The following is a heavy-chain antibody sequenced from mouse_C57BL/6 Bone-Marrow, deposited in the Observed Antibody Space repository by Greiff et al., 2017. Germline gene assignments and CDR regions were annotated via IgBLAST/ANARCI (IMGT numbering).Heavy chain of an antibody. V-gene: IGHV1-18*01. Sequence: EVQLQQSGPELVKPGASVKIPCKASGYTFTDYNMDWVKQSHGKSLEWIGDINPNNGGTIYTQKFKGKATLTVAKSSSTAYMELRSLTSEDTAVYYCARRVITTVVATDYAMDYWGQGTSVTVSS. CDR2: INPNNGGT. D-gene: IGHD1-1*01. J-gene: IGHJ4*01. CDR1: GYTFTDYN. CDR3: ARRVITTVVATDYAMDY.